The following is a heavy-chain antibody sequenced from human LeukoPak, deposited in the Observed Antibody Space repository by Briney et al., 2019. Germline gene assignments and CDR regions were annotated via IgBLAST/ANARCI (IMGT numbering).Heavy chain of an antibody. J-gene: IGHJ4*02. CDR1: GFTFSSYG. V-gene: IGHV3-30*18. CDR2: ISYDGSNK. CDR3: AKCLMRSWYYFDY. D-gene: IGHD6-13*01. Sequence: GGSLRLSCAASGFTFSSYGMHWVRQAPGKGLEWVAVISYDGSNKYYADSVKGRFTITRDNSKNTLYLQMSSLRAEDTAVYYCAKCLMRSWYYFDYWGQGTLVTVSS.